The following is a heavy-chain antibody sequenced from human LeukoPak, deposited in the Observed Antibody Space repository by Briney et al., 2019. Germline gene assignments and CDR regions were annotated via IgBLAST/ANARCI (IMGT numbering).Heavy chain of an antibody. V-gene: IGHV4-39*07. CDR1: GGSISSSSYY. D-gene: IGHD2-2*01. CDR3: ARGKSFKYQLLAWFDP. CDR2: IYYSGST. J-gene: IGHJ5*02. Sequence: SETLSLTCTVSGGSISSSSYYWGWIRQPPGKGLEWIGSIYYSGSTYYNPSLKSRVTISVDTSKNQFSLKLSSVTAADTAVYYCARGKSFKYQLLAWFDPWGQGTLVTVSS.